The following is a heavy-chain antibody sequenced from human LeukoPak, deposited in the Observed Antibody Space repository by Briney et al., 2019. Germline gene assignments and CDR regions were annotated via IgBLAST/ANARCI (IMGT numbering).Heavy chain of an antibody. V-gene: IGHV3-23*01. J-gene: IGHJ4*02. Sequence: GGSLRLSCAASGFTFSSYAMSGVRQAPGKGLEWVSAISGSGGSTYYADSVEGRFTISRDNSKNTLYLQMNSLRAEDTAVYYCAKAKHSSGWSYFDYWGQGTLVTVSS. D-gene: IGHD6-19*01. CDR3: AKAKHSSGWSYFDY. CDR1: GFTFSSYA. CDR2: ISGSGGST.